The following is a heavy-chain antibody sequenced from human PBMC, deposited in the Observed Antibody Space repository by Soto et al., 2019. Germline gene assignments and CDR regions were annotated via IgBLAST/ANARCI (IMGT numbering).Heavy chain of an antibody. CDR3: ARDIVVVPAAIAYYYGMDV. J-gene: IGHJ6*02. Sequence: ASVKVSCKASGYTFTSYYMHWVRQAPGQGLEWMGIINPSGGSTSYAQKFQGRVTMTRDTSTSTVYMELSSLRSEDTAVYDCARDIVVVPAAIAYYYGMDVWGQGTTVTVSS. CDR1: GYTFTSYY. CDR2: INPSGGST. V-gene: IGHV1-46*01. D-gene: IGHD2-2*01.